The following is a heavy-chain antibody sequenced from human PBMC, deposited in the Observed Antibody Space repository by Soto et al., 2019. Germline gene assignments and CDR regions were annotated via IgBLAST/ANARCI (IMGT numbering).Heavy chain of an antibody. V-gene: IGHV4-39*01. Sequence: QLQLQESGPGLVKPSETLSLTCTVSGGSISSSSYYWGWIRQPPGKGLEWIGSIYYSGSTYYNPSLKSRVTISVDTSKNQFSLKLSSVTAADTAVYYCARRPLNMVRGVYYYYYMDVWGKGTTVTVSS. CDR1: GGSISSSSYY. D-gene: IGHD3-10*01. CDR3: ARRPLNMVRGVYYYYYMDV. CDR2: IYYSGST. J-gene: IGHJ6*03.